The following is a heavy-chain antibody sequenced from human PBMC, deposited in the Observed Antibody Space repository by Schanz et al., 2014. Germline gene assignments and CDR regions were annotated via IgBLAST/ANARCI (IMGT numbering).Heavy chain of an antibody. CDR1: GFTFSSSA. CDR3: ESSGWYPSDYCYYYGLDV. V-gene: IGHV3-23*01. D-gene: IGHD6-13*01. Sequence: EVQLLESGGGLVQPGGSLRLSCAASGFTFSSSAMTWVRQAPGKGLEWVSVISGGGGSTYYADSVKGRFSISRDNSKNTLHLQMNSLRAEDTAVYYCESSGWYPSDYCYYYGLDVWGQGTTVTVSS. CDR2: ISGGGGST. J-gene: IGHJ6*02.